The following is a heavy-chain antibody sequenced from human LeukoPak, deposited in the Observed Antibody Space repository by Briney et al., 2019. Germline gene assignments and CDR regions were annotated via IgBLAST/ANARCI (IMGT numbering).Heavy chain of an antibody. CDR3: ARDFTAAADTD. V-gene: IGHV3-66*02. J-gene: IGHJ4*02. CDR1: GFTVSSNY. CDR2: IYSGGST. Sequence: GGSLRLSCAASGFTVSSNYMSWVGQAPGKGLEWVSVIYSGGSTYYADSAKGRFTISRDNSKNTLYLQMNSLRAEDTAVYYCARDFTAAADTDWGQGTLVTVSS. D-gene: IGHD6-13*01.